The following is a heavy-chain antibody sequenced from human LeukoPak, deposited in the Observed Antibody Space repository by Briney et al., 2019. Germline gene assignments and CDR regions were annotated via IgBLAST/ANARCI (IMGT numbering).Heavy chain of an antibody. CDR2: ISYDGGDK. J-gene: IGHJ4*02. Sequence: PGGSLRLSCAASGFSFNNYAMYWVRQAPGKGLEWVALISYDGGDKYYAESMKGRITISRDNAKNSLYLQMNSLRAEDTALYFCAKDPGYYYDSSAYFDYWGQGTLVTVSS. CDR1: GFSFNNYA. V-gene: IGHV3-30*18. CDR3: AKDPGYYYDSSAYFDY. D-gene: IGHD3-22*01.